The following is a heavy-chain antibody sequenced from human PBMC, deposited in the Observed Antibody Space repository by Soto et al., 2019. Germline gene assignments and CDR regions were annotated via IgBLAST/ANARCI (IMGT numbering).Heavy chain of an antibody. D-gene: IGHD6-13*01. CDR2: IYYSGST. V-gene: IGHV4-59*01. J-gene: IGHJ3*02. CDR3: ARDLPLVMSSSGGAFDI. CDR1: GGSISSYY. Sequence: SETLSLTCTVSGGSISSYYWSWIRQPPGKGLEWIGYIYYSGSTNYNPSLKSRVTISVDTSKNQFPLKLSSVTAADTAVYYCARDLPLVMSSSGGAFDIWGQGTMVTVSS.